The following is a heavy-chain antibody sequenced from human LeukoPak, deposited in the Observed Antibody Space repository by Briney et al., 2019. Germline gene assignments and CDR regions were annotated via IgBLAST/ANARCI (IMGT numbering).Heavy chain of an antibody. Sequence: AGSLRLSCAASGFTFRSYAVTWVRQAPGKGLEWVSTISDSGVSKHYADFVKGRLIISRDNNKNTLYLQMSSLRAEDTAVYYCARDSRYCSSTNCYHDYCGQGTLGTVSS. D-gene: IGHD2-2*01. J-gene: IGHJ4*02. CDR2: ISDSGVSK. V-gene: IGHV3-23*01. CDR1: GFTFRSYA. CDR3: ARDSRYCSSTNCYHDY.